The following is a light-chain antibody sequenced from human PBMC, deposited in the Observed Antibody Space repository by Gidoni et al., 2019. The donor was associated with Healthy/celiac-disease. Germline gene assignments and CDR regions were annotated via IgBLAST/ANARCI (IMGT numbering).Light chain of an antibody. CDR2: DAS. Sequence: IQMNQSPSSLSASVGDRVTITCQESQDISNYLNWYQQKPGKAPKLLIYDASNLETGVPSRFSGSGSGTDFTFNISSLQPEDIATYYCKQYDNLLTFGGGTKLEIK. V-gene: IGKV1-33*01. CDR3: KQYDNLLT. J-gene: IGKJ4*01. CDR1: QDISNY.